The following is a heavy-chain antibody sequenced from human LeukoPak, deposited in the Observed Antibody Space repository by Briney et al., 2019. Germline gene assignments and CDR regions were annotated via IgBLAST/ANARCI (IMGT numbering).Heavy chain of an antibody. D-gene: IGHD1-26*01. V-gene: IGHV3-23*01. Sequence: GGSLRLSCAASEFTFSSYAMSWVRQAPGKGLEWVSAISGSGGGTSYADSVKGRFTISRDNSKNTVYLQTNSLRVEDTAIYFCAREVGASHFDYWGQGTLLTVSS. CDR1: EFTFSSYA. J-gene: IGHJ4*02. CDR2: ISGSGGGT. CDR3: AREVGASHFDY.